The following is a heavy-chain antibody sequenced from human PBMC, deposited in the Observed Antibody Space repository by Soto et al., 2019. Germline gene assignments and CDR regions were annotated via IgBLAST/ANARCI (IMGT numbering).Heavy chain of an antibody. CDR3: AKGREFAILTGYPLNYSYGMDV. V-gene: IGHV3-30*18. CDR1: GFTFSSYG. Sequence: QVQLVESGGGVVQPGRSLRLSCAASGFTFSSYGMHWVRQAPGKGLDWVAVISYDGSNKYYADSVKGRFTISRDNTLYLQMKSLRAEDTAVYYCAKGREFAILTGYPLNYSYGMDVWGQGTTVTVSS. J-gene: IGHJ6*02. D-gene: IGHD3-9*01. CDR2: ISYDGSNK.